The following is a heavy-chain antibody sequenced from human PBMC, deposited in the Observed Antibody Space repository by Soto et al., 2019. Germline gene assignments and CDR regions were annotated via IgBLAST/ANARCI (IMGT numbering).Heavy chain of an antibody. CDR3: AHSASTMVRGVIITGFDY. V-gene: IGHV2-5*02. D-gene: IGHD3-10*01. CDR1: GSSLSTSGVG. J-gene: IGHJ4*02. Sequence: QITLKESGPTLVKPTQTLTLTCTFSGSSLSTSGVGVGWIRQPPGKALERLALIYWDDDKRYSPSLKSRLTITQDTSKIQVVLTMTNMDPLDTATYYCAHSASTMVRGVIITGFDYWGQGTLVTVSS. CDR2: IYWDDDK.